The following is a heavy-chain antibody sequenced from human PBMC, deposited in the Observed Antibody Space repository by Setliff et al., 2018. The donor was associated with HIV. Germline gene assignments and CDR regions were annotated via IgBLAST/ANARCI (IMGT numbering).Heavy chain of an antibody. V-gene: IGHV1-18*01. CDR1: GYNFTNYG. CDR3: AREGGSSGYCGYFDD. J-gene: IGHJ4*02. D-gene: IGHD3-22*01. Sequence: GASVKVSCKASGYNFTNYGIGWVRQAPGQGLEYLGWIGTYSGNTDYAQSVQGRVTMTGDTSTGTVYMDLRSLRSEDTAVYYCAREGGSSGYCGYFDDWGQGTLVTVSS. CDR2: IGTYSGNT.